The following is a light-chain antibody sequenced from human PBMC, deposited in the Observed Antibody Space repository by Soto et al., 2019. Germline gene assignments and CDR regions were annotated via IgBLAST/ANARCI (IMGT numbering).Light chain of an antibody. J-gene: IGLJ1*01. V-gene: IGLV2-23*01. CDR2: EGS. Sequence: QSALTQPASVSGSPGQSITISCTGTSSDVGSYNFVSWYQQHPGKAPKVMIYEGSKRPSGVPNRFSGSKSGNTASLTISGLQAEDEADYYCCSYAGSSTWVFGTGTKLTVL. CDR3: CSYAGSSTWV. CDR1: SSDVGSYNF.